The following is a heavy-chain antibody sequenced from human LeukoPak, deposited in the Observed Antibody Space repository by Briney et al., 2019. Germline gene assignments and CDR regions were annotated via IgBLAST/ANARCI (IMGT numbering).Heavy chain of an antibody. D-gene: IGHD2-21*02. Sequence: GGALRLSCAASGFTFSSYSMNCVRQAPGEGLWCVSYISISSSTIYYADSVKGRFTISRDNAKNSLCLQMNSLRDEDTAVYSCARRSGDYYFDYGGQGPLVTVSS. V-gene: IGHV3-48*02. J-gene: IGHJ4*02. CDR1: GFTFSSYS. CDR3: ARRSGDYYFDY. CDR2: ISISSSTI.